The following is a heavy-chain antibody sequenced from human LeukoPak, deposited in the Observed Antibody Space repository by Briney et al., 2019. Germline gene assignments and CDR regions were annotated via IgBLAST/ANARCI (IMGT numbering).Heavy chain of an antibody. CDR1: GYSISDGYY. J-gene: IGHJ4*02. V-gene: IGHV4-38-2*02. CDR2: FYHSGST. D-gene: IGHD2-2*02. Sequence: PSEILSLTCTVSGYSISDGYYWGWIRPPPGKGLEWIGSFYHSGSTYYNPSLKSRVTISVDTSKNQFSLKLSSVTAADTAVYYCARDPTGYCSSASCYTAYWGQGTPVTVSS. CDR3: ARDPTGYCSSASCYTAY.